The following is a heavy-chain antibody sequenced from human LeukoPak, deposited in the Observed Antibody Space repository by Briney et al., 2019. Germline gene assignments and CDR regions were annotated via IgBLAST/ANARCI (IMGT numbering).Heavy chain of an antibody. Sequence: PSETLSLTCAVSGGSISTSNSYWGWIRRPPGKGLEWVSSISSSSSYIYYADSVKGRFTISRDNAKNSLYLQMNSLRAEDTAVYYCARPYDSSGYYYTSFDYWGQGTLVTVSS. V-gene: IGHV3-21*01. CDR1: GGSISTSN. J-gene: IGHJ4*02. CDR2: ISSSSSYI. D-gene: IGHD3-22*01. CDR3: ARPYDSSGYYYTSFDY.